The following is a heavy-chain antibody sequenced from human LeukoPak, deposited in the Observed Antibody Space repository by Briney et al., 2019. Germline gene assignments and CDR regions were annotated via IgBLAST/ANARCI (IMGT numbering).Heavy chain of an antibody. J-gene: IGHJ5*02. CDR2: INHSGST. Sequence: PSETLSLTCAVYGGSFSGYYWSWIRQPPGKGLEWIGEINHSGSTNYNPSLKSRVTISVDTSKNQFSLKLSSVTAADTAVYYCAREERYCSGGSCYAWFDPWGQGTLVTVSS. CDR3: AREERYCSGGSCYAWFDP. CDR1: GGSFSGYY. D-gene: IGHD2-15*01. V-gene: IGHV4-34*01.